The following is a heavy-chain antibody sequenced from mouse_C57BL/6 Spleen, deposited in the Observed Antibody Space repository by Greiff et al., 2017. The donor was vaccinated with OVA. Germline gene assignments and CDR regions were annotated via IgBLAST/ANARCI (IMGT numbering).Heavy chain of an antibody. CDR2: IYPRSGNT. V-gene: IGHV1-81*01. CDR3: ARGYGSSHWYFDV. D-gene: IGHD1-1*01. CDR1: GYTFTSYG. J-gene: IGHJ1*03. Sequence: VQLVESGAELARPGASVKLSCKASGYTFTSYGISWVKQRTGQGLEWIGEIYPRSGNTYYNEKFKGKATLTADKSSSTAYMEPRSLTSEDSAVYFCARGYGSSHWYFDVWGTGTTVTVSS.